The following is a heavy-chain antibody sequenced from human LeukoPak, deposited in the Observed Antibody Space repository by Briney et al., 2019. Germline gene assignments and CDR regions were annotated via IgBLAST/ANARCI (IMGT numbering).Heavy chain of an antibody. CDR2: IYTSGST. J-gene: IGHJ4*02. V-gene: IGHV4-4*09. CDR3: ARRKAAIDY. Sequence: SETLSLTCTVSGGSIISYYWSWIRQPPGKGLEWIGYIYTSGSTNYNPSLKSRVTISVDTSKNQFSLKLSSVTAADTAVYNCARRKAAIDYWAREPWSPSPQ. CDR1: GGSIISYY.